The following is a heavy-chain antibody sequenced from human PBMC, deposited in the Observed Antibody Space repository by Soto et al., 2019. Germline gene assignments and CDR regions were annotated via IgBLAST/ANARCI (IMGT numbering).Heavy chain of an antibody. D-gene: IGHD3-10*01. CDR3: ARGRNWFQY. V-gene: IGHV4-59*11. CDR2: IDSSGGA. J-gene: IGHJ4*02. Sequence: QVQLQESGPGLVKRSETLSLTCAVSGGSIDGHYWSWIRQSPGKGLEWIGYIDSSGGARYNPSLQSRVTFSVDAAKNHFSLTLRSGINVDMAVYYCARGRNWFQYWGQGTLVTVSP. CDR1: GGSIDGHY.